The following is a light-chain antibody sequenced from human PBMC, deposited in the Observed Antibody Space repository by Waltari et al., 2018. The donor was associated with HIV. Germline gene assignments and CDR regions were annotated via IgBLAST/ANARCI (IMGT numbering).Light chain of an antibody. CDR1: RSHLGKPL. CDR3: TSWDDSLSGWM. Sequence: QSVLTQPPSAPGTPGQRVAISCSVSRSHLGKPLVYWCQHLPGTTPTLLIYRNNQRPSGVPDRFSGSKSGTSASLAISGLRSEDEADYYCTSWDDSLSGWMFGGGTTLTVL. J-gene: IGLJ3*02. V-gene: IGLV1-47*01. CDR2: RNN.